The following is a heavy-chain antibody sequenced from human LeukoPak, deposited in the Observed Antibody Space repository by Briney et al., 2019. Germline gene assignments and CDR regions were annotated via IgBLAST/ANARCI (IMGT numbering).Heavy chain of an antibody. Sequence: SETLPLTCAVYGGSFSGYYWSWIRQPPGKGLEWIGEINHSGSTNYNPSLKSRVTISVDTSKNQFSLKLSSVTAADTAVYYCARGPVWGSYRPFDYWGQGTLVTVSS. CDR2: INHSGST. D-gene: IGHD3-16*02. J-gene: IGHJ4*02. CDR3: ARGPVWGSYRPFDY. V-gene: IGHV4-34*01. CDR1: GGSFSGYY.